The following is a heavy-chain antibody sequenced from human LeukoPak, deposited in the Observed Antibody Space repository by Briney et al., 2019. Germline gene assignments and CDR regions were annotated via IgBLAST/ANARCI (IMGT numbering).Heavy chain of an antibody. CDR3: ASLGLRVYQNCFDP. J-gene: IGHJ5*02. D-gene: IGHD3-16*01. CDR2: IYYSGRT. CDR1: GVSISDSTYY. Sequence: SETLSLTCAVSGVSISDSTYYGGWIRQPPGMGLEWIGNIYYSGRTNYNPSLKSRVTISVDTSKNHFSLKLNSVTAADTAVYYCASLGLRVYQNCFDPWGQGTLVTVSS. V-gene: IGHV4-39*01.